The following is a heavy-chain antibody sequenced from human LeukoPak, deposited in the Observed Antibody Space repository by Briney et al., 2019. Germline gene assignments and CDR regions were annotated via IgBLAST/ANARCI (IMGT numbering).Heavy chain of an antibody. CDR1: GGSFSGYY. D-gene: IGHD6-13*01. Sequence: SETLSLTCAVYGGSFSGYYWSWIRQPPGKGLEWIGEINHSGSTNYNPSPKSRVTISVDTSKNQFSLKLSSVTAADTAVYYCARLGISGIAAAGKRANWFDPWGQGTLVTVSS. V-gene: IGHV4-34*01. CDR2: INHSGST. J-gene: IGHJ5*02. CDR3: ARLGISGIAAAGKRANWFDP.